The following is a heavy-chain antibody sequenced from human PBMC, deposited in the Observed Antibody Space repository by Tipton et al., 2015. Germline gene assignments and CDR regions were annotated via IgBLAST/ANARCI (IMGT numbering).Heavy chain of an antibody. J-gene: IGHJ4*02. V-gene: IGHV4-38-2*01. Sequence: TLSLTCDVSGYSISSGYYWSWIPQPPGKGLEWIGSFFHSGNTFHNPSLRSRVIISVDTSKNQFSLTVTSVTAADTAVYYCARSRYTVTPDSWGQGTLVTVSS. D-gene: IGHD4-17*01. CDR1: GYSISSGYY. CDR2: FFHSGNT. CDR3: ARSRYTVTPDS.